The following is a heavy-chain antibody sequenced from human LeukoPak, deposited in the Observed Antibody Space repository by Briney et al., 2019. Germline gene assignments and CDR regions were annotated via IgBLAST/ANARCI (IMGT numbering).Heavy chain of an antibody. CDR3: ARQRHPLGGMDV. CDR1: GGSISSYY. J-gene: IGHJ6*02. V-gene: IGHV4-59*08. CDR2: IYYSGST. Sequence: PSETLSLTCTVSGGSISSYYWSWIRQPPGKGLEWIGYIYYSGSTNYNPSLKSRVTISVDTSKNQFSLKLSSVTAADTAVYYCARQRHPLGGMDVWGQGTTVTVSS.